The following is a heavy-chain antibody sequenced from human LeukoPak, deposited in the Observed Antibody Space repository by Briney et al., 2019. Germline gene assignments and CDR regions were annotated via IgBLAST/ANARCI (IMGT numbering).Heavy chain of an antibody. Sequence: SETLSLTCTVSGNSFGDYYWSWIRQPAGKGLEWIGSIYYSGNTYYNASLKSQVSISIDTSKNQFSLRLTSVTAADTAVYYCARQTGSGLFILPGGQGTLVTVSS. J-gene: IGHJ4*02. CDR1: GNSFGDYY. CDR2: IYYSGNT. V-gene: IGHV4-59*05. D-gene: IGHD3/OR15-3a*01. CDR3: ARQTGSGLFILP.